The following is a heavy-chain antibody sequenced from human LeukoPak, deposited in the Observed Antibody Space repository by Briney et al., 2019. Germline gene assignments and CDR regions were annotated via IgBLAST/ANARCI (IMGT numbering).Heavy chain of an antibody. Sequence: GASVKVSCKASGYTFTGNYMHWVRKAPGQGLEWMGWINPNSGGTNYAQKFQGRVTMTRDTSISTAYMELSRLRSDDTAVYYCARELNRYITMVRGVSWPGDYWGQGTLVTVSS. CDR2: INPNSGGT. CDR1: GYTFTGNY. V-gene: IGHV1-2*02. J-gene: IGHJ4*02. D-gene: IGHD3-10*01. CDR3: ARELNRYITMVRGVSWPGDY.